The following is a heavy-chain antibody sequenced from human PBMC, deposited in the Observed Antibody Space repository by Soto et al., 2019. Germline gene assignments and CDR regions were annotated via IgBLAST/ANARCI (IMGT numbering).Heavy chain of an antibody. D-gene: IGHD4-17*01. CDR1: GGSFSGYY. CDR2: INHSGST. J-gene: IGHJ4*02. Sequence: SETLSLTCAVYGGSFSGYYWSWIRQPPGKGLEWIGEINHSGSTNYNPSLKSRVTISVDTSKNQFSLKLSSVTAADTAVYYCASRVYGDTTYYFDYWGQGTLVPSPQ. V-gene: IGHV4-34*01. CDR3: ASRVYGDTTYYFDY.